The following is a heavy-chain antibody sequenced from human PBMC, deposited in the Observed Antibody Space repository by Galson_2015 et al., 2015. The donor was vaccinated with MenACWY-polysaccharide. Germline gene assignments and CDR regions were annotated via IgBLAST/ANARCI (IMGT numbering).Heavy chain of an antibody. CDR3: ARGERRAFDY. V-gene: IGHV3-53*01. CDR2: IYSGGST. Sequence: SLRLSCAASGFTVSSNYMSWVRQAPGKGLEWVSVIYSGGSTYYADSVKGRFTISRDSSKNTLYLQMNSLRAQDTAVYYCARGERRAFDYWGQGTLLTVSS. D-gene: IGHD5-24*01. J-gene: IGHJ4*02. CDR1: GFTVSSNY.